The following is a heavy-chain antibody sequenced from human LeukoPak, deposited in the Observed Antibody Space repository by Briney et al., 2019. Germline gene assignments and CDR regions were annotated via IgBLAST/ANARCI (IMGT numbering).Heavy chain of an antibody. Sequence: SETLSLTRTVSGGSISSYYWSWIRQPPGKGLEWIGYIYYSGSTNYNPSLKSRVTISVDTSKNQFSLKLSSVTAADTAVYYCARPVAAGGAFDIWGQGTMVTVSS. CDR3: ARPVAAGGAFDI. J-gene: IGHJ3*02. D-gene: IGHD6-13*01. V-gene: IGHV4-59*08. CDR1: GGSISSYY. CDR2: IYYSGST.